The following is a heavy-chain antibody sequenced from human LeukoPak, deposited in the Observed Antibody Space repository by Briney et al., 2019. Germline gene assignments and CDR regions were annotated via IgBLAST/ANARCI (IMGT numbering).Heavy chain of an antibody. D-gene: IGHD4-23*01. J-gene: IGHJ5*02. CDR2: INHSGST. Sequence: SETLSLTCAAYGGSFSGYYWSWIRQPPGKGLEWIGEINHSGSTNYNPSLKSRVTISVDTSKNQFSLKLSSVTAADTAVYYCANRGVYVGNPRGWFDPWGQGTLVTVSS. V-gene: IGHV4-34*01. CDR3: ANRGVYVGNPRGWFDP. CDR1: GGSFSGYY.